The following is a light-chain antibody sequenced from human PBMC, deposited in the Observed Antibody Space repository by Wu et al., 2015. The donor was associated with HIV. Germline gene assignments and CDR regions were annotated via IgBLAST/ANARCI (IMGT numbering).Light chain of an antibody. CDR3: QQRRYWPLYT. V-gene: IGKV3-11*01. CDR1: QSVDSN. CDR2: DAS. Sequence: EIVMTQSPATLSVSPGERVTLSCRASQSVDSNLAWYQQKPGQTPRLLIYDASNRATGIPARFSGSGSGTDFTLTISSLEPEDFAVYYCQQRRYWPLYTFGQGTKLEIK. J-gene: IGKJ2*01.